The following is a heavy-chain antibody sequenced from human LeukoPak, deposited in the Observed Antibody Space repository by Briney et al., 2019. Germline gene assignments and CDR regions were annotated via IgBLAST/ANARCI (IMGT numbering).Heavy chain of an antibody. J-gene: IGHJ4*02. CDR2: INHSGST. Sequence: SETLSLTCAVYGGSFSGYYWSWIRQPPGKGLEWIGEINHSGSTNYNPSLKSRVTISVDTSKNQFSLELSSVTAADTAVYYCARGGPNTSQTRGYSYGKFDYWGQGTLVTVSS. V-gene: IGHV4-34*01. D-gene: IGHD5-18*01. CDR1: GGSFSGYY. CDR3: ARGGPNTSQTRGYSYGKFDY.